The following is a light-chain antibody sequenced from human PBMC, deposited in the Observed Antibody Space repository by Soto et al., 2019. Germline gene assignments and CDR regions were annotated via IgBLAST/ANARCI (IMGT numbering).Light chain of an antibody. CDR2: EGS. CDR1: SSDVGAYNL. CDR3: SSYTTSTSFIL. V-gene: IGLV2-14*02. J-gene: IGLJ2*01. Sequence: QSALTQPASVSGSPEQSITISCTGTSSDVGAYNLVSWYQQHPGKAPRLIIYEGSKRPSGISHRFSGSKSDNTASLTISGLQAEDEAYYYCSSYTTSTSFILFGGGTQLTVL.